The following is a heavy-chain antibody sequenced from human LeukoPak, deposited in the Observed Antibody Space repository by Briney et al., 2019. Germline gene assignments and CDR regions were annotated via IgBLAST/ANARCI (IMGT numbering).Heavy chain of an antibody. CDR3: ASDVIGGTNF. D-gene: IGHD1-1*01. V-gene: IGHV3-48*01. CDR2: IDSSAGSI. CDR1: GFTFTSYN. Sequence: GGSLRLSCVASGFTFTSYNMHWVRQTSGKGLEWVSYIDSSAGSIDYAASVKGRFTISRDNAKNSLYLQMNSLRAEDTAVYYCASDVIGGTNFWGQGTLVTVSS. J-gene: IGHJ4*02.